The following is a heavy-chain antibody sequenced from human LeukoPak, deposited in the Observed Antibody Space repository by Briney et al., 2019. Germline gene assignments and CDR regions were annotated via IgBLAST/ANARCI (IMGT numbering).Heavy chain of an antibody. CDR1: GFTFSDYY. D-gene: IGHD1-26*01. V-gene: IGHV3-11*04. CDR3: ARDTVGATDY. Sequence: GGSLRLSCAASGFTFSDYYMSWIRQAPGQGLEWVSYISSSGSTIYYADSVKGRFTISRDNPKNLLFLQINSLRVEDTAVYYCARDTVGATDYWGQGTLVTVSS. J-gene: IGHJ4*02. CDR2: ISSSGSTI.